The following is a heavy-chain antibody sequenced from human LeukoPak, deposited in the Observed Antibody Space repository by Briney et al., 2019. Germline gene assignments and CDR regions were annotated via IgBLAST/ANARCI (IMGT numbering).Heavy chain of an antibody. CDR2: ISYDGSNK. J-gene: IGHJ4*02. V-gene: IGHV3-30*18. Sequence: GGSLRLSCAASGFTFSSYGMHWVRQAPGRGLEWVAVISYDGSNKYYAASVKGRFTISRDNSKNTLYLQMNSLRAEDTAVYYCAKDHGRYNWIPFDYWGQGTLVTVSS. CDR3: AKDHGRYNWIPFDY. D-gene: IGHD1-20*01. CDR1: GFTFSSYG.